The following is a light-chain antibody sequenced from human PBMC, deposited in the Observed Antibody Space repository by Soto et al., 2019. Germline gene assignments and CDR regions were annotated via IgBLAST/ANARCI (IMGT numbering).Light chain of an antibody. CDR3: TSYTGSNTLEV. CDR1: SSDIGAYNY. Sequence: QSVLTQPASVSGSPGQSITISCTGTSSDIGAYNYVSWYRQHPGKAPQLLIYDVNNRPSGVSHRFSGSKSGNTASLTISGLQSEDEADYFCTSYTGSNTLEVFAPGTKVTVL. CDR2: DVN. J-gene: IGLJ1*01. V-gene: IGLV2-14*03.